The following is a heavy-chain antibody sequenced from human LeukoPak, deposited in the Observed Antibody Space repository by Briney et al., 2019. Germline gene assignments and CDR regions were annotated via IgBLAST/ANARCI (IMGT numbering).Heavy chain of an antibody. D-gene: IGHD2-15*01. J-gene: IGHJ3*02. V-gene: IGHV3-23*01. CDR1: GFTFSSYA. CDR3: AKEDLIVVVVAAIRGAFDI. Sequence: GGSLRLSCAASGFTFSSYAMSWVRQAPGKGLEWVSAISGSGGSTYYADSVKGRFTISRDNSKNTLYLQMNSLRAEDTAVYYCAKEDLIVVVVAAIRGAFDIWGQGTMVTVSS. CDR2: ISGSGGST.